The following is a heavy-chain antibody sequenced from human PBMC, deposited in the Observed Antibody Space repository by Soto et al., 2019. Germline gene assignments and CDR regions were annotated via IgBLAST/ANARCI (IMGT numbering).Heavy chain of an antibody. Sequence: EVEMLAPGGGVVQPGESLRLSCVAPDFSFTSYAMTWVRLAPGKGLQRVAALRHDGGNTYYRDSVRGRFTISRDNSKNTLYLQMNSLKGEDTAVYYCAKQTGTWVDSAIDFWGQGTQVTVSS. J-gene: IGHJ4*02. D-gene: IGHD3-9*01. V-gene: IGHV3-23*01. CDR3: AKQTGTWVDSAIDF. CDR1: DFSFTSYA. CDR2: LRHDGGNT.